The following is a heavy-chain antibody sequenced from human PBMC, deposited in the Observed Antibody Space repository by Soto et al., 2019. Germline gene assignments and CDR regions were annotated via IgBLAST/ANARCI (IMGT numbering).Heavy chain of an antibody. CDR1: GFTLSTYA. V-gene: IGHV3-23*01. J-gene: IGHJ4*02. D-gene: IGHD3-10*01. CDR2: ISATGST. Sequence: PGGSLRLSCEASGFTLSTYAMSWVRQAPGKGLEWVSTISATGSTTYAQKFQGRFTMARDTSATTVYMELSSLRSEDTAVYYCARVPGSGSYYRLSYFDYWGQGTLVTVSS. CDR3: ARVPGSGSYYRLSYFDY.